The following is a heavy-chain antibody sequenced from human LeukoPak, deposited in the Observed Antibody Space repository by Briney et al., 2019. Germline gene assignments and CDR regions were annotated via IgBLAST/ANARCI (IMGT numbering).Heavy chain of an antibody. CDR1: GFTFSSYW. CDR3: AKGRWDIPSSIDY. Sequence: GGSLRLSCAASGFTFSSYWMLWVRQTPGKGLEWVSVISGDGGRTYYADSVKGRFTISRDNSKSTLYLEMNSLRTEDTAVYYCAKGRWDIPSSIDYWGQGTRVTVSS. CDR2: ISGDGGRT. J-gene: IGHJ4*02. V-gene: IGHV3-23*01. D-gene: IGHD5-12*01.